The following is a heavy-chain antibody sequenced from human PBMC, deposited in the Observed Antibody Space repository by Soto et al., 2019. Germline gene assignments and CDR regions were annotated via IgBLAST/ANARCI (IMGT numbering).Heavy chain of an antibody. D-gene: IGHD2-21*01. Sequence: ASVKVSCKASGYTFTSYGISWVRQAPGQGLEWMGWISAYNGNTNYAQKLQGRVTMTTDTSTSTAYMELSSLRSEDTAVYYCARGDSGDGYYYYGMDVGGKGTTVTVPS. CDR1: GYTFTSYG. J-gene: IGHJ6*04. CDR3: ARGDSGDGYYYYGMDV. V-gene: IGHV1-18*01. CDR2: ISAYNGNT.